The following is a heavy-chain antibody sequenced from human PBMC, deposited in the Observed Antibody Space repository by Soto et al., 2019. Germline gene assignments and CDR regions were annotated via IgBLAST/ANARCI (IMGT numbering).Heavy chain of an antibody. D-gene: IGHD2-2*01. CDR3: SSLVVVPAIVDYYYYGMDV. J-gene: IGHJ6*02. CDR1: GYSFTSYW. V-gene: IGHV5-10-1*01. Sequence: PGESLKISCKGSGYSFTSYWISWVRQMPGKGLKWMGRIDPSDSYTNYSPSFQGHVTISADKSISTAYLQWSSLKASDTAMYYCSSLVVVPAIVDYYYYGMDVWGQGTTVTVSS. CDR2: IDPSDSYT.